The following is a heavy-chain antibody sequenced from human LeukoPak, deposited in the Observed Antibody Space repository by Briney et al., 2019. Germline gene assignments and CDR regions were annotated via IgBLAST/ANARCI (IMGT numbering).Heavy chain of an antibody. D-gene: IGHD3-3*01. Sequence: GGSLRLSCAASGFTFSSYQMNWVRQAPGTGLEWVPYITSSGNSISYADSVKGRFTISRDNAKNSLYLQVSSLRAEDTAVYFCARGFYAFDIWGQGTMVTVSS. V-gene: IGHV3-48*03. CDR2: ITSSGNSI. CDR1: GFTFSSYQ. CDR3: ARGFYAFDI. J-gene: IGHJ3*02.